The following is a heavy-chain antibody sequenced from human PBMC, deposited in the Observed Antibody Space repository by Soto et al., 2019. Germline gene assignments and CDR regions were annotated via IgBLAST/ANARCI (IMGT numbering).Heavy chain of an antibody. V-gene: IGHV3-74*01. J-gene: IGHJ5*02. CDR1: EFTFSSYW. D-gene: IGHD2-8*01. CDR2: MNTDGSDT. CDR3: AREGMGFSNWFDP. Sequence: EMQLVESGGGLVQPGGSLRLSCAASEFTFSSYWMHWVRQAPGKGLVWVSRMNTDGSDTYYADSVKGRFTISRDNARNTVYLQMNSLRVEDTAVYYCAREGMGFSNWFDPRGQGTLVSVSS.